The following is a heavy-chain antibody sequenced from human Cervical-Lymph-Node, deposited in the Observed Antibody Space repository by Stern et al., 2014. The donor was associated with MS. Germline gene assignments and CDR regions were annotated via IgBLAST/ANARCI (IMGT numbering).Heavy chain of an antibody. CDR1: GFTFSSYA. CDR2: ISYDGSNK. D-gene: IGHD2-2*01. Sequence: VQLVESGGGVVQPGRSLRLSCAASGFTFSSYAMHWVRQAPGKGLEWVAGISYDGSNKYYADSVKGRFNISRDKSKNTLYLQMNNLRAEDTAVYYCARDPIDCSSTSCYLYYYYGMDVWGQGTTVTVSS. J-gene: IGHJ6*02. V-gene: IGHV3-30*01. CDR3: ARDPIDCSSTSCYLYYYYGMDV.